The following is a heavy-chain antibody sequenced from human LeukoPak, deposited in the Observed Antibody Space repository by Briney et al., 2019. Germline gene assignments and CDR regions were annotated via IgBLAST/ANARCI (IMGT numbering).Heavy chain of an antibody. CDR3: ARNIVDGLYYFDY. CDR2: ISSSSSTI. J-gene: IGHJ4*02. D-gene: IGHD2-21*01. CDR1: GFTFSSYE. Sequence: GGSLRLSCAASGFTFSSYEMNWVRQAPGKGLEWVSYISSSSSTIYYADSVKGRFTISRDNAKNSLYLQMNSLRAEDTAVYYCARNIVDGLYYFDYWGQGTLVTVSS. V-gene: IGHV3-48*01.